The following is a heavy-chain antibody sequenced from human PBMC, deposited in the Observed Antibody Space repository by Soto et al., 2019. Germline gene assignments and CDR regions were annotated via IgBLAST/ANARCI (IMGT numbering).Heavy chain of an antibody. V-gene: IGHV3-74*01. D-gene: IGHD2-15*01. CDR1: GFTFSNYW. CDR3: ARGGRVGYYKDA. Sequence: EVQLVESGGGLVQPGGSLRLSCAASGFTFSNYWIHWVRQAPGKGLVWVSRIKSDGSITNYADSVKGRFTISRDNAKNTVYVEMNSLRAEDTAVYSCARGGRVGYYKDAWGKGTTVTVSS. CDR2: IKSDGSIT. J-gene: IGHJ6*03.